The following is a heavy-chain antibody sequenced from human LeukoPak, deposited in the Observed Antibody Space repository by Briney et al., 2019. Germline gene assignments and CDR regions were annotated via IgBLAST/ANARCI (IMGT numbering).Heavy chain of an antibody. J-gene: IGHJ5*02. V-gene: IGHV1-18*01. CDR1: GYTFTSYA. Sequence: ASVKVSCKASGYTFTSYAMNWVRQAPGQGLEWMGWISIYNAITTYAQKFQGRVTMTADTSTSTAYMELTTLRSDDTAVYYCARVLGNPNWFDPWGQGSLVTVSS. D-gene: IGHD1-14*01. CDR3: ARVLGNPNWFDP. CDR2: ISIYNAIT.